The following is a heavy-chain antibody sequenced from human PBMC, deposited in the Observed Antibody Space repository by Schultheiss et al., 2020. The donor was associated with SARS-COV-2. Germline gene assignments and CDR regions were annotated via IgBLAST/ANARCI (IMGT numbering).Heavy chain of an antibody. CDR3: ARALAAGTNYYYYYYGMDV. CDR1: GGSISSSNW. CDR2: IYYSGST. J-gene: IGHJ6*02. D-gene: IGHD6-13*01. V-gene: IGHV4-4*02. Sequence: SETLSLTCAVSGGSISSSNWWSWVRQPPGKGLEWIGYIYYSGSTNYNPSLKSRVTISVDTSKNQFSLKLSSVTAADTAVYYCARALAAGTNYYYYYYGMDVWGQGTTVTVSS.